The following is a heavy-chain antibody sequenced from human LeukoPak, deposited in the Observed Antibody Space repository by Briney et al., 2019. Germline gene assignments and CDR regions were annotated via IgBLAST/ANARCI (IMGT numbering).Heavy chain of an antibody. V-gene: IGHV4-39*01. Sequence: NPSEALSLTCTVSGGSISSSSYYWGWIRQPPGKGLEWIGSIYYSGSTYYNPSLKSRVTISVDTSKNQFSLKLSSVTAADTAVYYCASQVPAAISGAYYMDVWGKGTTVTVSS. D-gene: IGHD2-2*01. CDR1: GGSISSSSYY. CDR3: ASQVPAAISGAYYMDV. J-gene: IGHJ6*03. CDR2: IYYSGST.